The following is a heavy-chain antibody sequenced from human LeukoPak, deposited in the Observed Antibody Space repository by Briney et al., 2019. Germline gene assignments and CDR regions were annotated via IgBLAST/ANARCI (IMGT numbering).Heavy chain of an antibody. CDR2: IYSSGTT. CDR1: SGSISGYY. J-gene: IGHJ5*02. V-gene: IGHV4-59*01. CDR3: AGGGGSDHQHNWFDP. Sequence: SETLSLTCTVSSGSISGYYWSWIRQSPGRGLEWIGYIYSSGTTNYNPSLKSRVTISVDSSKNQFSLRLNSVTAADTAVYYCAGGGGSDHQHNWFDPWGQGALVLVSS. D-gene: IGHD2-21*02.